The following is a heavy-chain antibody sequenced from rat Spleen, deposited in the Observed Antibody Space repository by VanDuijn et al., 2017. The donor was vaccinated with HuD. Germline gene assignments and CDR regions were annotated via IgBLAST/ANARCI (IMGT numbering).Heavy chain of an antibody. CDR3: TTDWRYDGSYY. CDR1: GFTFSDYN. Sequence: EVQLVESDGGLVQPGRSLKLSCAASGFTFSDYNMAWVRQAPKKGLEWVATISYDGGRIFYRDSVKGRFTISRDNAKSTLYLQMDSRRSEDTATYYCTTDWRYDGSYYWGQGVLVTVSS. V-gene: IGHV5S10*01. CDR2: ISYDGGRI. D-gene: IGHD1-12*02. J-gene: IGHJ2*01.